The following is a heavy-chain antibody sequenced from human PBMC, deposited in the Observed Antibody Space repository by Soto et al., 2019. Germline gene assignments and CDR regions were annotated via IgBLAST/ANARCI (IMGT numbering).Heavy chain of an antibody. CDR1: GFTFNIYA. D-gene: IGHD1-7*01. J-gene: IGHJ4*02. CDR2: ISKSADTT. CDR3: AKDQKGNWNYALLFDY. V-gene: IGHV3-23*01. Sequence: GGSLRLSCAASGFTFNIYAMTWVRQAPGKGLERVSAISKSADTTYYADSVKGRFTISRDNSKNTVYLQMNSLRVEDTAVYYCAKDQKGNWNYALLFDYWGQGSLVTVSS.